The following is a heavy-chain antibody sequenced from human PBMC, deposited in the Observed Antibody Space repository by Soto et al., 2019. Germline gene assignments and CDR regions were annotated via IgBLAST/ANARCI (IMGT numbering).Heavy chain of an antibody. CDR1: GLTFNNYG. V-gene: IGHV3-20*01. D-gene: IGHD5-18*01. CDR3: ATGYSSGRFDY. CDR2: INWNGGST. Sequence: ESGGGVIRPGGSMRLSCSASGLTFNNYGMGWVRQALGKGLEWVSGINWNGGSTGYADSVKGRFTISRDNAQNSLYLQMNSLRVEDTALYHCATGYSSGRFDYWGQGTLVTVSS. J-gene: IGHJ4*02.